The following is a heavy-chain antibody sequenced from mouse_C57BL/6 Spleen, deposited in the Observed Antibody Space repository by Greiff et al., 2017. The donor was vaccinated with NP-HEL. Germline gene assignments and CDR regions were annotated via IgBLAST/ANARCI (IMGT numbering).Heavy chain of an antibody. V-gene: IGHV1-62-2*01. J-gene: IGHJ1*03. CDR3: ARHEEDGNYVYWYFDV. D-gene: IGHD2-1*01. CDR2: FYPGSGSI. Sequence: VQLQQSGAELVKPGASVKLSCKASGYTFTEYTIHWVKQRSGQGLEWIGWFYPGSGSIKYNEKFKDKATLTADKSSSTVYMELSSLTSEDSAVYFCARHEEDGNYVYWYFDVWGTGTTVTVSS. CDR1: GYTFTEYT.